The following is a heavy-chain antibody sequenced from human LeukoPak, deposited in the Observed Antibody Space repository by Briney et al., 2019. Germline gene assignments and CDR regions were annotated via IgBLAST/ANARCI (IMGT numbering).Heavy chain of an antibody. CDR3: ARGGGYDGLYFDY. Sequence: SGGSLRLTCAASGFSFSSYAMSWVRQAPGKGLEWVSAISGSAGSTYSADSVKGRFTISRDNSKNTLYLQMNSLRAEDAAVYYRARGGGYDGLYFDYWGQGTLVTVPS. V-gene: IGHV3-23*01. J-gene: IGHJ4*02. CDR1: GFSFSSYA. CDR2: ISGSAGST. D-gene: IGHD6-19*01.